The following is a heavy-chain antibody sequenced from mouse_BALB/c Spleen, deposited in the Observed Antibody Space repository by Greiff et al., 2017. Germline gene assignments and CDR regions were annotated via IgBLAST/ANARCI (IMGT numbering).Heavy chain of an antibody. D-gene: IGHD1-1*01. J-gene: IGHJ2*01. CDR1: GFTFTDYY. CDR3: ARENYYGSSSFFDY. Sequence: EVQLVESGGGLVQPGGSLRLSCATSGFTFTDYYMSWVRQPPGKALEWLGFIRNKANGYTTEYSASVKGRFTISRDNSQSILYLQMNTLRAEDSATYYCARENYYGSSSFFDYWGQGTTLTVSS. CDR2: IRNKANGYTT. V-gene: IGHV7-3*02.